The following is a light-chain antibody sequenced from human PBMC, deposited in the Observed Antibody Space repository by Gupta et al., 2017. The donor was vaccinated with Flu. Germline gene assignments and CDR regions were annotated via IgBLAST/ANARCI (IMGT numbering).Light chain of an antibody. CDR3: AAWDDSLSGHVV. CDR1: SNIGSNY. V-gene: IGLV1-47*01. J-gene: IGLJ2*01. Sequence: SNIGSNYVYWYQQLPQTAPKLLIYRDNQRPSGVPERFSGSKSGTSASLAISGLRSEDEAAYYCAAWDDSLSGHVVFGGGTKLTVL. CDR2: RDN.